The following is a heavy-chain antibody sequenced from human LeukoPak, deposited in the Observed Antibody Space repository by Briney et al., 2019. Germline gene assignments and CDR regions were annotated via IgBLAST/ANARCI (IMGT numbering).Heavy chain of an antibody. CDR3: ARASEGDGTGAFDI. CDR1: GFTFSSYS. D-gene: IGHD5-24*01. V-gene: IGHV3-21*01. Sequence: GGSLRLSCAASGFTFSSYSMDWVRQAPGKGLEWVSSISSSSSYIYYADSVKGRFTISRDNAKNSLYLQMNSLRAEDTAVNYCARASEGDGTGAFDIWGQGTMVTVSS. J-gene: IGHJ3*02. CDR2: ISSSSSYI.